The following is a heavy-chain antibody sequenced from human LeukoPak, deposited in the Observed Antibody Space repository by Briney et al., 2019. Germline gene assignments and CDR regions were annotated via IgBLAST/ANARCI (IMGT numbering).Heavy chain of an antibody. CDR1: GGTFSSYA. D-gene: IGHD6-6*01. CDR2: TIPIFGTA. CDR3: AAQAARPDFDY. Sequence: SVKVSCKASGGTFSSYAISWVRQAPGQGLEWMGGTIPIFGTANYAQKFQGRVTITTDESTSTAYMELSSLRSEDTAVYYCAAQAARPDFDYWGQGTLVTVSS. V-gene: IGHV1-69*05. J-gene: IGHJ4*02.